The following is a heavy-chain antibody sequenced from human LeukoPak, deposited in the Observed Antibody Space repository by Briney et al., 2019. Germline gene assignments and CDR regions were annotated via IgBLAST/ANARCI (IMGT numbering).Heavy chain of an antibody. V-gene: IGHV4-59*08. CDR2: IYYSGST. CDR1: GGSISGYY. Sequence: SETLSLTCTVSGGSISGYYWSWIRQPPRKRLEWIGYIYYSGSTNYNPSLKSRVTISVDTSKNQFSLKLSSVTAADTAVYYCARVLWFGELLYWFDPWGQGTLVTVSS. J-gene: IGHJ5*02. D-gene: IGHD3-10*01. CDR3: ARVLWFGELLYWFDP.